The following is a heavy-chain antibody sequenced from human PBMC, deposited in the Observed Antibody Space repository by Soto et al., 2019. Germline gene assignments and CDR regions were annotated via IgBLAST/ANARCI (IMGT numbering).Heavy chain of an antibody. D-gene: IGHD3-22*01. J-gene: IGHJ6*02. CDR1: GYSFTSYW. CDR3: ATSSLQPPAPPSFGYYYSIGPHNYYYGMDV. Sequence: PGESLKISCKGSGYSFTSYWIGWVRQMPGKGLEWMGIIYPGDSDTRYSPSFQGQVTISADKSISTAYLQWSSLKASDTATYYCATSSLQPPAPPSFGYYYSIGPHNYYYGMDVCGQSTTVSVYS. V-gene: IGHV5-51*01. CDR2: IYPGDSDT.